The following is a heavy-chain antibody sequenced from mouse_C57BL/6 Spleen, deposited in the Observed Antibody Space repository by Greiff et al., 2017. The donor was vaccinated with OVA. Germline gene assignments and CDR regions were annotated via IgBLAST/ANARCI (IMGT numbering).Heavy chain of an antibody. V-gene: IGHV14-4*01. Sequence: VQLQQSGAELVRPGATVKLSCTASGFNIKDDYMHWVKQRPEQGLEWIGWIDPENGDTEYASKFQGKATITADTSSNTAYLQLSSLTSEDTAVYYCTTLRYYYGSSYWYFDVWGTGTTVTVSS. J-gene: IGHJ1*03. CDR1: GFNIKDDY. D-gene: IGHD1-1*01. CDR2: IDPENGDT. CDR3: TTLRYYYGSSYWYFDV.